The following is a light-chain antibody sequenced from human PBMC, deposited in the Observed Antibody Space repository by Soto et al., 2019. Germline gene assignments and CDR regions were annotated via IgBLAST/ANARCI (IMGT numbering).Light chain of an antibody. CDR3: QQSSSTPQT. Sequence: DIQMTQSPSSLSASVGDRVTITCRARQSISSYLHWYQQKPGKAPKLLINVASTLQSGVPSRFSGSGSGTDFTLAITSLQPEDFATYYCQQSSSTPQTFGGGTRVEIK. V-gene: IGKV1-39*01. J-gene: IGKJ4*01. CDR2: VAS. CDR1: QSISSY.